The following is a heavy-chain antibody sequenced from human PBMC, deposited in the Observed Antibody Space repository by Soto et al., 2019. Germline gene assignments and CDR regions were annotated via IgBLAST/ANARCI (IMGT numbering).Heavy chain of an antibody. CDR3: ARHNILTGYYVYNWFDP. CDR1: GGSISSSSYY. D-gene: IGHD3-9*01. CDR2: IYYSGST. J-gene: IGHJ5*02. Sequence: QLQLQESGPGLVKPSETLSLTCTVSGGSISSSSYYWGWIRQPPGKGLEWIGSIYYSGSTYYNPSLKSRVPISVDTSKNQFSLKLSSVTAADTAVYYCARHNILTGYYVYNWFDPWGQGTLVTVSS. V-gene: IGHV4-39*01.